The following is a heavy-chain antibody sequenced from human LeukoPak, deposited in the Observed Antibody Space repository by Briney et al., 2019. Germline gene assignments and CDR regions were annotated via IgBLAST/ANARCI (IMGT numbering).Heavy chain of an antibody. J-gene: IGHJ4*02. CDR2: IRSKAYGGTT. D-gene: IGHD5-18*01. Sequence: PGGSLRLSCEASGFTFSNYGMSWFRQAPGKGLEWVGFIRSKAYGGTTEYAASVKGRFTISRDDSKSIAYLQTNSLRTEDTAVYYCTRDKGYSYGGVDYWGQGTLVTVSS. V-gene: IGHV3-49*03. CDR1: GFTFSNYG. CDR3: TRDKGYSYGGVDY.